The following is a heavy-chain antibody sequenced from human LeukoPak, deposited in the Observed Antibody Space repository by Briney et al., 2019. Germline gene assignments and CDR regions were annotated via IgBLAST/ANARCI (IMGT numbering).Heavy chain of an antibody. CDR2: ISSSSSYI. CDR3: ARLYSSSWFCDY. Sequence: GGSLRLSCAASGFTFSSYSMNWVRQAPGKGLGWVSSISSSSSYIYYADSVKGRFTISRDNAKNSLYLQMNSLRAEDTAVYYCARLYSSSWFCDYWGHGTLVTVSS. CDR1: GFTFSSYS. V-gene: IGHV3-21*01. J-gene: IGHJ4*01. D-gene: IGHD6-13*01.